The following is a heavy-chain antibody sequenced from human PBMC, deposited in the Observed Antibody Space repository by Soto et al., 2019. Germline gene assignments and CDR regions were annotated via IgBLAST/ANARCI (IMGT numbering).Heavy chain of an antibody. V-gene: IGHV3-15*07. CDR2: IKSKTDGGTT. D-gene: IGHD6-13*01. J-gene: IGHJ4*02. Sequence: SVSNAWMNWVRRAPGKGLEWVGRIKSKTDGGTTDYAAPVKGRFTISRDDSKNTLYLQMNSLKTEDTAVYYCTTDLPVAAPSHLFDYWGQGTLVTVSS. CDR1: SVSNAW. CDR3: TTDLPVAAPSHLFDY.